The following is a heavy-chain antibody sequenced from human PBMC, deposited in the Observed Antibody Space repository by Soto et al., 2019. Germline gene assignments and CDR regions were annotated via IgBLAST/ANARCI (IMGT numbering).Heavy chain of an antibody. V-gene: IGHV3-53*01. CDR1: GFTVSSNY. D-gene: IGHD4-17*01. CDR3: AGDRDYGGLEY. Sequence: EVQLVESGGGLIQPGGSLRLSCAASGFTVSSNYMSWVRQAPGKGLEWVSVIYSDGRTYYADSVKGRFTISRDNSKNTLYLQMTSLRAEDRAVYYCAGDRDYGGLEYWGQGTLVTVSS. J-gene: IGHJ4*02. CDR2: IYSDGRT.